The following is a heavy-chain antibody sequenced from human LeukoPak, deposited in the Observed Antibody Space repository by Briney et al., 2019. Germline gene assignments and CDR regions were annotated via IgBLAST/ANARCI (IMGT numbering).Heavy chain of an antibody. CDR2: IYYSGST. D-gene: IGHD2-21*01. Sequence: SETLSLTCTVSGGSISSSSYYWGWIRQPLGKGLEWIGSIYYSGSTYYNPSLKSRVTISVDTSKDQFSLRLSSATAADTAVYYCARNHIVGINNGFDYWAQGTLVTVSS. CDR1: GGSISSSSYY. V-gene: IGHV4-39*01. J-gene: IGHJ4*02. CDR3: ARNHIVGINNGFDY.